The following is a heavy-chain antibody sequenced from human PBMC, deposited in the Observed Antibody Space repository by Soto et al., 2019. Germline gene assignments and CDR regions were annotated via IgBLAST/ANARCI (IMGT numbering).Heavy chain of an antibody. J-gene: IGHJ4*02. Sequence: GASVKVSCKASGYTFTNFGISWVRQAPGQGLEWMGWISAYNGNTNYAQKFQGRVTMTRNTSISTAYMELSSLRSEDTAVYYCAREKVGAPDYWGQGTLVTVSS. D-gene: IGHD1-26*01. CDR3: AREKVGAPDY. CDR1: GYTFTNFG. CDR2: ISAYNGNT. V-gene: IGHV1-18*01.